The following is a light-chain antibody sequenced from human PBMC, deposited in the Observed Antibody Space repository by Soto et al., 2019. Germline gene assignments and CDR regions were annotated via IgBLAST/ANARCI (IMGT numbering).Light chain of an antibody. Sequence: DIQRTQAPSTLKGAVGDRCTITYRASQTISSWLAWYQQKPGKAPKLLIYKASTLKSGVPSRFSGSGSGTEFTLTISSLQPDDFATYYCQHYNSYSEAFGQGTKVDIK. CDR2: KAS. J-gene: IGKJ1*01. CDR1: QTISSW. CDR3: QHYNSYSEA. V-gene: IGKV1-5*03.